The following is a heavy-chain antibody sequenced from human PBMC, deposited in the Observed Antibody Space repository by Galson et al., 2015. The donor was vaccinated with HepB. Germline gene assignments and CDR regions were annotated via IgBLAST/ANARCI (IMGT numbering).Heavy chain of an antibody. Sequence: SVKVSCKASGYTFNDYYIHWVRQAPGQGLEWMGWLDPNTGVTKCAQKFQGTVTMTRDTSISTAYMELSGLTSDDTAVYYCVRDGSFDSWGQGTLIIVSS. J-gene: IGHJ4*02. D-gene: IGHD3-10*01. CDR1: GYTFNDYY. CDR3: VRDGSFDS. V-gene: IGHV1-2*02. CDR2: LDPNTGVT.